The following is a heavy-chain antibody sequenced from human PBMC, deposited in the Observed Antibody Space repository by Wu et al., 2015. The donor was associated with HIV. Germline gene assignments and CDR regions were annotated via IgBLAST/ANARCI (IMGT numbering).Heavy chain of an antibody. CDR2: IIPMFGTL. V-gene: IGHV1-69*13. J-gene: IGHJ5*02. CDR3: ARGVVRERKFDP. Sequence: QVQLVQSGPEVKQPGASVKVSCKPSGYTFSAYGLTWVRQARGQGLEWMGGIIPMFGTLNYAQKFKGRVTITADESTTTGYMELSSLRSEDTAVYYCARGVVRERKFDPWGQGTQVTVSS. CDR1: GYTFSAYG. D-gene: IGHD2-15*01.